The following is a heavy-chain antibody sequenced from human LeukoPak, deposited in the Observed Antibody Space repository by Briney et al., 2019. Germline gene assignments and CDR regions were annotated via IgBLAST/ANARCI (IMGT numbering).Heavy chain of an antibody. Sequence: GGSLRLSCAASGFTFSSYGMHWVRQAPGKGLEWVAFIRYDGSNKYYADSVKGRFTISRDNSKNTLYLQMNSLRAEDTAVYYCAKETGSWVAATRAFDIWGQGTMVTVSS. CDR3: AKETGSWVAATRAFDI. CDR1: GFTFSSYG. CDR2: IRYDGSNK. D-gene: IGHD2-15*01. J-gene: IGHJ3*02. V-gene: IGHV3-30*02.